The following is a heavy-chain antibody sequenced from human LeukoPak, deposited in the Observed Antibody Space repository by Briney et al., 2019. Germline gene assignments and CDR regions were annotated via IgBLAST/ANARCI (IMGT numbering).Heavy chain of an antibody. CDR3: ARGTYVLNRRTVVTPYNI. CDR2: INHSGST. D-gene: IGHD4-23*01. Sequence: SETLSLTCAVYGGSFSGYYWSWIRQPPGKGLDWIGEINHSGSTNYNPSLKSRVTISVDTSKNQFSLKLSSVTAADTAVYYCARGTYVLNRRTVVTPYNIWGQGTMVTVSS. CDR1: GGSFSGYY. J-gene: IGHJ3*02. V-gene: IGHV4-34*01.